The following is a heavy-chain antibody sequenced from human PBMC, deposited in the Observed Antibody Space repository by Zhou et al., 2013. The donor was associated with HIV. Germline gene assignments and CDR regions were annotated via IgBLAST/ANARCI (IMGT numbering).Heavy chain of an antibody. CDR3: ASYGPGYNWMYS. D-gene: IGHD1-20*01. J-gene: IGHJ4*02. CDR1: GYTFITYG. V-gene: IGHV1-2*02. Sequence: QVQLVQSGAEVKKPGASVKVSCKASGYTFITYGITWVRQAPGQGLEWMGWILPNTDATKYAPRFQGRVTMTRDTSISTIYMELRGLRSDDTALYFCASYGPGYNWMYSWGQGTLVTVSS. CDR2: ILPNTDAT.